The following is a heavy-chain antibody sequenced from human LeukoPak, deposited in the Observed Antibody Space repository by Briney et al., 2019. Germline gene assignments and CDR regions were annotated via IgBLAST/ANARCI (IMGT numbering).Heavy chain of an antibody. Sequence: GGSLRLSCEASGFTFSDYAMSWVRQAPGKGLEWVSGTNGGGVRPQYADSVKGRFTVSRDNSKNTLYLQMNSLSPEDTALYYCAKHQGLFRYFDWAADGFDIRGQGTMITVSS. CDR1: GFTFSDYA. CDR2: TNGGGVRP. J-gene: IGHJ3*02. CDR3: AKHQGLFRYFDWAADGFDI. D-gene: IGHD3-9*01. V-gene: IGHV3-23*01.